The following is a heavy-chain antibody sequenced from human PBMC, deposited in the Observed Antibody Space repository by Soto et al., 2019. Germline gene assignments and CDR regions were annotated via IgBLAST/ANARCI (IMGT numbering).Heavy chain of an antibody. V-gene: IGHV4-59*12. CDR3: ARSASMYSSSWYWFDP. D-gene: IGHD6-13*01. CDR1: GGSISSYY. J-gene: IGHJ5*02. CDR2: IYHSGST. Sequence: SETLSLTCTVSGGSISSYYWSWIRQPPGKGLEWIGYIYHSGSTYYNPSLKSRVTISVDRSKNQFSLKLSSVTAADTAVYYCARSASMYSSSWYWFDPWGQGTLVTVSS.